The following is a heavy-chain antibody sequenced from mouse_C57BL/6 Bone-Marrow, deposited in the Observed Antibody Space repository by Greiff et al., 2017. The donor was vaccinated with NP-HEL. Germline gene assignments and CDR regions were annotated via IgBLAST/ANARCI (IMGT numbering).Heavy chain of an antibody. V-gene: IGHV1-64*01. CDR2: IHPNSGST. CDR3: ARDYYGSSYAWFAY. CDR1: GYTFTSYW. Sequence: QVQLQQPGAELVKPGASVTLSCKASGYTFTSYWMHWVKQRPGQGLEWIGMIHPNSGSTNYNEKFKSKATLTVDKSSSTAYMQLSSLTSEDSAVYYCARDYYGSSYAWFAYWGQGTLVTVSA. J-gene: IGHJ3*01. D-gene: IGHD1-1*01.